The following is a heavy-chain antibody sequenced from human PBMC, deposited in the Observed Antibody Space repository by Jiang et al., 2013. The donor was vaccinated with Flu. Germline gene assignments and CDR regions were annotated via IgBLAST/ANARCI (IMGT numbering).Heavy chain of an antibody. CDR1: GFTFSSYG. CDR2: ISGSGGST. D-gene: IGHD2-8*01. J-gene: IGHJ4*02. Sequence: GGGVVQPGRSLRLSCAASGFTFSSYGMHWVRQAPGKGLEWVAVISGSGGSTYYADSVKGRFTISRDNSKNTLYLQMNSLRAEDTAVYYCAKSFSSYYYFDYWGQGTLVTVSS. CDR3: AKSFSSYYYFDY. V-gene: IGHV3-23*01.